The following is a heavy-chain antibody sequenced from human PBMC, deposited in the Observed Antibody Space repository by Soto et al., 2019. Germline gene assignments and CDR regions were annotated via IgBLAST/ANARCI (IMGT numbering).Heavy chain of an antibody. CDR1: GGCMRIGEYY. CDR3: ARASMILKEEAYYYYGMDV. V-gene: IGHV4-30-4*01. CDR2: IYYSGST. D-gene: IGHD3-22*01. J-gene: IGHJ6*02. Sequence: SETMALTCAVCGGCMRIGEYYGSCIRQPPGKGLEWIGYIYYSGSTYYNPSLKSRVTISVDTSKNQFSLKLSSVTAADTAVYYCARASMILKEEAYYYYGMDVWGQGTTVTVSS.